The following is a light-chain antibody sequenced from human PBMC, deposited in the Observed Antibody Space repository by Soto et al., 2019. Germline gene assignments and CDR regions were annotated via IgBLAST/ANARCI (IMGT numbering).Light chain of an antibody. Sequence: IVLTQSPGTLSLSPGERATLSCRASQSVSSNSLAWYQQKPGQAPRLLISGASSRATGIPDRFSGSGSGTDFSLTINRLEPEDFALYHCQQYGSSPITFGQGTRLEIK. V-gene: IGKV3-20*01. CDR2: GAS. CDR3: QQYGSSPIT. CDR1: QSVSSNS. J-gene: IGKJ5*01.